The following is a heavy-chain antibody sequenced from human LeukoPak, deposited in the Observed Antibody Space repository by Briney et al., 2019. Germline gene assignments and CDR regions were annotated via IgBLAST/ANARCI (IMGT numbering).Heavy chain of an antibody. V-gene: IGHV4-39*01. CDR2: IYYSGST. D-gene: IGHD3-10*01. J-gene: IGHJ3*02. CDR1: GGSISSSSYY. CDR3: ARAPRGAFDI. Sequence: SETLSLTCTVSGGSISSSSYYWGWIRQPPGKGLEWIGSIYYSGSTYYNPSLKSRVTISVDTSKNQFSLKLSSVTAADTAVYYCARAPRGAFDIWGQGTMVTVSS.